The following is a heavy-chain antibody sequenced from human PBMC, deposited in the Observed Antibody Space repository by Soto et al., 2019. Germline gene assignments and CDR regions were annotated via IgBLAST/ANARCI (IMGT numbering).Heavy chain of an antibody. V-gene: IGHV3-23*01. D-gene: IGHD2-2*01. Sequence: GGSLRLSCAASGFTFSSYAMSWVRQAPGKGLEWVSAISGSGGSTYYADSVKGRFTISRDYSKNTLYLQMNSLRAEDTAVYYCAKEYCSSTSCQESSAFDIWGQGTMVTVSS. CDR2: ISGSGGST. CDR1: GFTFSSYA. CDR3: AKEYCSSTSCQESSAFDI. J-gene: IGHJ3*02.